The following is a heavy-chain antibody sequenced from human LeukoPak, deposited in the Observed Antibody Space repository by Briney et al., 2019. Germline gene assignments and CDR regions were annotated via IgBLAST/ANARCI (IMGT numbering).Heavy chain of an antibody. CDR1: GGSIRNSSFY. V-gene: IGHV4-39*01. Sequence: PSETLSLTCAVSGGSIRNSSFYWGWIRQPPGKGLEWIASIYSTGTTYYNPSIKSRITIFVDTSKNQVSLKLRSVTAADTAVYYCARSPYTYDILTGYRGPFDYWGQGTLVTVSS. CDR2: IYSTGTT. CDR3: ARSPYTYDILTGYRGPFDY. D-gene: IGHD3-9*01. J-gene: IGHJ4*02.